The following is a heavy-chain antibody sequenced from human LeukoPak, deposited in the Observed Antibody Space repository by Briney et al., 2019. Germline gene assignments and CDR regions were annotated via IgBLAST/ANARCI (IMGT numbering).Heavy chain of an antibody. J-gene: IGHJ4*02. CDR1: GFTFSSYG. CDR2: ISYDGSNK. V-gene: IGHV3-30*18. Sequence: GGSLRLSCAASGFTFSSYGMHWVRQAPGKGLEWVAVISYDGSNKYYADSVKGRFTISRDNSKNTLCLQMNSLRAEDTAVYYCAKETRDSSGYYYPDYWGQGTLVTVSS. D-gene: IGHD3-22*01. CDR3: AKETRDSSGYYYPDY.